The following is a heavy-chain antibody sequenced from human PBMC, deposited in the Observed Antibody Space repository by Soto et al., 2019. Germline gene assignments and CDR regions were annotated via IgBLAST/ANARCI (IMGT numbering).Heavy chain of an antibody. Sequence: QLQLQESGPGLVKPSETLSLTCTVSGGSISSSSYYRGWIRQPPGKGLEWIGSIYYSGSTYYNPSLKSRFTISVDTSKNQFSLKLSSVTAADTAVYYCARSTARSFSSSWFGYYYGMDVWGQGTTVTVSS. CDR2: IYYSGST. V-gene: IGHV4-39*01. CDR3: ARSTARSFSSSWFGYYYGMDV. CDR1: GGSISSSSYY. J-gene: IGHJ6*02. D-gene: IGHD6-13*01.